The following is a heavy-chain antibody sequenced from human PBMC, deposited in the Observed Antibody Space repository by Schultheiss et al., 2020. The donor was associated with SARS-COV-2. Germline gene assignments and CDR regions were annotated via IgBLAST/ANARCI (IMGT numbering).Heavy chain of an antibody. Sequence: ASVKVSCKASGYTFTSYGISWVRQAPGQGLEWMGWISAYNGNTNYAQKLQGRVTMTTDTSTSTAYMELRSLRSDDTAVYYCARVSRFRVYGDYAHLDYWGQGTLVTVSS. D-gene: IGHD4-17*01. J-gene: IGHJ4*02. CDR2: ISAYNGNT. V-gene: IGHV1-18*01. CDR3: ARVSRFRVYGDYAHLDY. CDR1: GYTFTSYG.